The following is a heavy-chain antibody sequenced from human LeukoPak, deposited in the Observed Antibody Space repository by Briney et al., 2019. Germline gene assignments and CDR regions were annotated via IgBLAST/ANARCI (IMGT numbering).Heavy chain of an antibody. Sequence: GGSLRLSCAASGFTFSSYAINWVRQAPGKGLEWVSIISGSGGSTYYADSVKGRFTISRDNSKNTLYLQMNSLRAEDTAVYYCAKGTKLAVAANNYFDYWGQGTLLTVSS. V-gene: IGHV3-23*01. J-gene: IGHJ4*02. CDR3: AKGTKLAVAANNYFDY. CDR1: GFTFSSYA. CDR2: ISGSGGST. D-gene: IGHD2-15*01.